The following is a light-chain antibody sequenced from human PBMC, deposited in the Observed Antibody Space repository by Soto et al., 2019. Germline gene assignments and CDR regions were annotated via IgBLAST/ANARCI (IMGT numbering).Light chain of an antibody. J-gene: IGLJ1*01. CDR1: SSDVGGYNY. CDR2: EVS. V-gene: IGLV2-8*01. Sequence: QSALTQPPSASGSPGQSVTISCIGTSSDVGGYNYVSWYQQHPGKAPKLIISEVSKRPSGVPDRFSGSKSGNTASLTISGLQAEDEAEYYCSSYTNINTRACVFGTGTKLTVL. CDR3: SSYTNINTRACV.